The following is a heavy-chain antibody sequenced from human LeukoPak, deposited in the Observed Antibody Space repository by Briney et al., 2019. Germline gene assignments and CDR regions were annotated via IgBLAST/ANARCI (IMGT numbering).Heavy chain of an antibody. Sequence: PGGSLRLSCVGSGFTFSDYYMSWIRPVPGKGLERVSYISNDSVDKYYVDSVRGRFTISRDNAKKSMYLQMSGLRVEDTAVYYCARRDWVSGAVRAFDIWGQGTMVTVSS. D-gene: IGHD3-3*01. J-gene: IGHJ3*02. CDR2: ISNDSVDK. CDR1: GFTFSDYY. V-gene: IGHV3-11*04. CDR3: ARRDWVSGAVRAFDI.